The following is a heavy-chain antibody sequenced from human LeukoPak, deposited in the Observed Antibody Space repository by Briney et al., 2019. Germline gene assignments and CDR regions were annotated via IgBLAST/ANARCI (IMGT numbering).Heavy chain of an antibody. Sequence: HPGRSLRLSCAASGFTFGDYAMHWVRQAPGKGLEWVSGISWNSGSIGYADSVKGRFTISRDNAKSSPYLQMNSLRAEDTAFYYCAKDLFVVVSAMDYWGLGTLVTVSS. J-gene: IGHJ4*02. CDR2: ISWNSGSI. CDR3: AKDLFVVVSAMDY. CDR1: GFTFGDYA. D-gene: IGHD2-21*01. V-gene: IGHV3-9*01.